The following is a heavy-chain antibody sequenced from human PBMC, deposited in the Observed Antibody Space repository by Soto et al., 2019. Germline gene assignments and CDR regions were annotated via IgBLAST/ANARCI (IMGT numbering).Heavy chain of an antibody. CDR1: GYRFADYW. CDR3: TRPAPIRLDASGMDV. D-gene: IGHD2-2*02. Sequence: EVQLVQSGAEVKKPGESLKISCKASGYRFADYWVGWVRQMPGKGLEWMAIIFPADSDTRYSPSSQGQVTISADKSINSANLQWTSLKASDTGTYYCTRPAPIRLDASGMDVWGQGTTVIVSS. V-gene: IGHV5-51*01. J-gene: IGHJ6*02. CDR2: IFPADSDT.